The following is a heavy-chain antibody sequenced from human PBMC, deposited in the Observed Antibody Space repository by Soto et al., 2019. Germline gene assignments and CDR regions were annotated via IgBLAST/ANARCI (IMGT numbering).Heavy chain of an antibody. CDR2: IYYSGTT. Sequence: QLQLQESGPGLVKPSETLSLTCTVSGGSISSNSYYWAWNRQPPGKGLEWIGNIYYSGTTYYNPSLKSRVTISVDTSKNQFSLKLSSVTAADTAVYYCARHKGGYYSGVDVWGQGTTVTVSS. V-gene: IGHV4-39*01. CDR3: ARHKGGYYSGVDV. D-gene: IGHD3-16*01. J-gene: IGHJ6*02. CDR1: GGSISSNSYY.